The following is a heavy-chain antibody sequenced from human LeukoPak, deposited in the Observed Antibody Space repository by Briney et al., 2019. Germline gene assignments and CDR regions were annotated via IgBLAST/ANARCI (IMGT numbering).Heavy chain of an antibody. CDR1: GFTFSDYY. CDR2: ISNSGTTI. Sequence: GGSLRLSCAASGFTFSDYYMSWIRQAPGKGLEWVSYISNSGTTIYYADSVQGRFSISRDNAKNLLYLQMNSLRAEDTALYYCARDLSGEPYHYDSSGYQSWGQGTLVTVSS. CDR3: ARDLSGEPYHYDSSGYQS. V-gene: IGHV3-11*01. D-gene: IGHD3-22*01. J-gene: IGHJ5*02.